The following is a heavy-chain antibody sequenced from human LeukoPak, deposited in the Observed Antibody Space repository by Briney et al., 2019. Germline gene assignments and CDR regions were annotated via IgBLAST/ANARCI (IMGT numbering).Heavy chain of an antibody. CDR2: IYYSGST. CDR3: ARAADYYGDYAPWFDP. Sequence: PSETLSLTCTVSGGSISSYYWSWIRQPPGKGLGWIGYIYYSGSTNYNPSLKSRVTISVDTSKNQFSLKLSSVTAADTAVYYCARAADYYGDYAPWFDPWGQGTLVTVSS. V-gene: IGHV4-59*01. J-gene: IGHJ5*02. CDR1: GGSISSYY. D-gene: IGHD4-17*01.